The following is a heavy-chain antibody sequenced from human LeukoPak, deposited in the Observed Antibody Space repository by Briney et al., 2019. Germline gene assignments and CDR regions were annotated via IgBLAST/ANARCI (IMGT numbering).Heavy chain of an antibody. CDR3: ARADRRTSNWFDP. D-gene: IGHD3/OR15-3a*01. CDR1: GYAFTGYY. CDR2: INPNSGGT. Sequence: GASVKVSCKASGYAFTGYYMHWVRQAPGQGLEWMGWINPNSGGTNYAQKFQGRVTMTRDTSISTAYMELSRLRSDDTAVYYYARADRRTSNWFDPWGQGTLVTVSS. V-gene: IGHV1-2*02. J-gene: IGHJ5*02.